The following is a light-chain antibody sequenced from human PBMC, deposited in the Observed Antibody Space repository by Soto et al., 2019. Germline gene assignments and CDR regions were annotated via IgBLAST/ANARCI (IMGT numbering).Light chain of an antibody. CDR3: NSYAGSNVYV. J-gene: IGLJ1*01. CDR1: SSDVGGYNY. Sequence: QSALTQPPSASGSPGQSVTISCTGTSSDVGGYNYVSWYQQHPGKAPKLMIYEVSKRPSGVPDRFSGSKSGNTASLTVSGLQAEDEADYYCNSYAGSNVYVFGTGNKVIVL. V-gene: IGLV2-8*01. CDR2: EVS.